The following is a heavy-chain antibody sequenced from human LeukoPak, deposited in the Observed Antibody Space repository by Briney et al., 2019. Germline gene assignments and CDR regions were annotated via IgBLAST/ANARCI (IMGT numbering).Heavy chain of an antibody. V-gene: IGHV3-9*01. D-gene: IGHD3-9*01. CDR1: GFTFDDYA. CDR2: ISWNSSSI. CDR3: ARELDILTGYWYYYGMDV. Sequence: PGGSLRLSCAASGFTFDDYAMHWVRQAPGKGLEWISGISWNSSSIGYADSVKGRFTISRDNAKNSLYLQMNSLRAEDTAVYYCARELDILTGYWYYYGMDVWGQGTTVTVSS. J-gene: IGHJ6*02.